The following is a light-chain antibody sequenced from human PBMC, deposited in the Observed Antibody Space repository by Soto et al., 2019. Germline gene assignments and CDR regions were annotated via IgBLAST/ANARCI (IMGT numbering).Light chain of an antibody. Sequence: IVLTQSTATLSLSPGERATLSCRASQSVSSNLAWYQQKPGQAPSLLIYGAFTRATGIPARFSGTGSGTEFTLTISSLQSEDFALYYCQQYNDWPLTFGQGTKVDI. CDR1: QSVSSN. V-gene: IGKV3-15*01. J-gene: IGKJ1*01. CDR3: QQYNDWPLT. CDR2: GAF.